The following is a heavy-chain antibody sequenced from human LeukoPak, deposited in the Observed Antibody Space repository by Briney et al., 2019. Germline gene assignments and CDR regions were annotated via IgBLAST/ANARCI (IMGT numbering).Heavy chain of an antibody. CDR2: ISSRSSYM. V-gene: IGHV3-21*01. CDR3: ARELGYSSGGSMGH. CDR1: GFTFSSYE. Sequence: GGSLRLSCAASGFTFSSYEMNWVRQAPGKGLEWVSFISSRSSYMYYADSVKGRFTVSRDNAKDSLYLQMNSLRAEDTAIYYCARELGYSSGGSMGHWGQGTPVTVSS. D-gene: IGHD2-15*01. J-gene: IGHJ4*02.